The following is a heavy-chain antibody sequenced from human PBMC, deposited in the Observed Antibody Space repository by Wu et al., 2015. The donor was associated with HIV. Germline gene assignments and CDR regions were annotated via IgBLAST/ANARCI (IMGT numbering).Heavy chain of an antibody. D-gene: IGHD1-26*01. CDR3: ARDGIPEPKGDYFDY. V-gene: IGHV1-69*13. Sequence: QVHLLQSGAEVKKPGSSVRVSCKASGATFKSYALSWVRQAPGQGLEWMGRLIPMYGTANYAQKFQGRVTITADESTSTAYMELSSLRSEDTAVYYCARDGIPEPKGDYFDYWGQGTLVTVSS. CDR2: LIPMYGTA. CDR1: GATFKSYA. J-gene: IGHJ4*02.